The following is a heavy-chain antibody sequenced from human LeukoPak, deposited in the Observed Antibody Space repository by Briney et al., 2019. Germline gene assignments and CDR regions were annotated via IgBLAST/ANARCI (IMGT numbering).Heavy chain of an antibody. V-gene: IGHV3-30*02. CDR2: MRYDGSNK. Sequence: SCKASGYTFTGYYMHWVRQAPGKGLEWVAFMRYDGSNKYYADSVKGRFTISRDNSKNTLYLQMNSLRAEDTTVYYCAKDRFYGSGSYLDYWGQGTLVTVSS. CDR3: AKDRFYGSGSYLDY. D-gene: IGHD3-10*01. CDR1: GYTFTGYY. J-gene: IGHJ4*02.